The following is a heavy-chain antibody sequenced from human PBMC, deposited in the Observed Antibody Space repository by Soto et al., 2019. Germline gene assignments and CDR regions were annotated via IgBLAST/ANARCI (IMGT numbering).Heavy chain of an antibody. CDR1: GFTFSSRA. CDR3: ASDRSLGSNWYYYLES. J-gene: IGHJ4*02. Sequence: EVQLVESGGGLVQPGGSLRLSCTASGFTFSSRAMNWVRQFPGRGLEWVSYISSSSSNIDYADSVKGRFTVSRDNAKNSLYLQRNTLSDEDTAVYYCASDRSLGSNWYYYLESWGQGTLVTVSS. D-gene: IGHD1-20*01. CDR2: ISSSSSNI. V-gene: IGHV3-48*02.